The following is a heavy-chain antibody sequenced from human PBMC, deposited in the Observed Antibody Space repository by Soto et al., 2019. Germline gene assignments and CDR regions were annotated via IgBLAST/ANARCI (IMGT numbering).Heavy chain of an antibody. Sequence: GGSLEIACASSGFTVSSYAMGGVGQAPGKGLEWVSAISGSGGSTYYADSVKGRFTISRDNSKNTLYLQMNSLRAEDTAVYYCAKEKATVVTDAFDIWGQGTMVTVSS. V-gene: IGHV3-23*01. J-gene: IGHJ3*02. D-gene: IGHD4-17*01. CDR1: GFTVSSYA. CDR3: AKEKATVVTDAFDI. CDR2: ISGSGGST.